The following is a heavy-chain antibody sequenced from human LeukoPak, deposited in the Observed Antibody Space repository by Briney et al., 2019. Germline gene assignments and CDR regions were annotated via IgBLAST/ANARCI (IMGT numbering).Heavy chain of an antibody. V-gene: IGHV1-2*02. CDR2: INPNSGST. CDR3: ARNSAIVVVPAADY. J-gene: IGHJ4*02. Sequence: ASVKVSCKASGYTFTGYYMHWVRQAPGQGLEWMGGINPNSGSTNYAQKFQGRVTMTRDASISTAYMELSRLRSDDTAVYYCARNSAIVVVPAADYWGQGTLVSVPS. D-gene: IGHD2-2*01. CDR1: GYTFTGYY.